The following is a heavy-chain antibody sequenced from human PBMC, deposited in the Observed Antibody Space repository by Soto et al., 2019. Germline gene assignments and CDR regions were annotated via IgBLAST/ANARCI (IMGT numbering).Heavy chain of an antibody. CDR1: GFTFSSYW. V-gene: IGHV3-7*05. CDR3: ARRGASYGYDY. Sequence: EVQLVESGGNLVQPGGSLRLSCAASGFTFSSYWMTWVRQAPGKGLEWVANINQDGSDKYYVDSVKGRFTISRDNAKNYLYLQMNNLRAEDTALYYCARRGASYGYDYWGQGTLVTVSS. J-gene: IGHJ4*02. D-gene: IGHD5-18*01. CDR2: INQDGSDK.